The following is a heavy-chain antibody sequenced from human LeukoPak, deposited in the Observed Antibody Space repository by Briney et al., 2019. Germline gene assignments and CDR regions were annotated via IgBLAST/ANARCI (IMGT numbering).Heavy chain of an antibody. Sequence: SETLSLTCTVSGGSISSYYWSWIRQPAGKGLEWIGRIYATGSTNYNPSLKSRVTMSVDTSKNQFSLNLNSVTAADTAVYYCARVGYSSGWYPLDYWGQGTLDTVSS. J-gene: IGHJ4*02. V-gene: IGHV4-4*07. CDR3: ARVGYSSGWYPLDY. CDR1: GGSISSYY. CDR2: IYATGST. D-gene: IGHD6-19*01.